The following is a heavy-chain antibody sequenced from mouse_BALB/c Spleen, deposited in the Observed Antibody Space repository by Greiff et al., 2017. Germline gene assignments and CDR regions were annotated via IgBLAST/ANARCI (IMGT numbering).Heavy chain of an antibody. V-gene: IGHV14-1*02. CDR1: GFNIKDYY. CDR2: IDPENGNT. CDR3: ARRYDDGNRAWFAY. Sequence: EVQLQQSGAELVRPGALVKLSCKASGFNIKDYYMHWVKQRPEQGLEWIGWIDPENGNTIYDPKFQGKASITADTSSNTAYLQLSSLTSEDTAVYYCARRYDDGNRAWFAYWGQGTLVTGSA. J-gene: IGHJ3*01. D-gene: IGHD2-14*01.